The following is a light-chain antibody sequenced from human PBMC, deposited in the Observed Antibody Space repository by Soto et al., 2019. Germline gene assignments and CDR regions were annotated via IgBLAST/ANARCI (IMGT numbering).Light chain of an antibody. CDR3: QQYNNWPPT. V-gene: IGKV3-15*01. CDR2: GAS. CDR1: QSVSNN. J-gene: IGKJ4*01. Sequence: EIVMTQSPATLSVSPGERATLSCRASQSVSNNLAWYQQKPGQAPRLLIYGASTRATGIPARFSGSASGTEFTLTISSLQSEDFAVYYCQQYNNWPPTFGGGTKVEIK.